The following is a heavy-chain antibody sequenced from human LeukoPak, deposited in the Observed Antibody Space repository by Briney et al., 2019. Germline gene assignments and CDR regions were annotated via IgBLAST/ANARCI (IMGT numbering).Heavy chain of an antibody. V-gene: IGHV4-30-4*01. CDR2: IYYSGST. CDR3: ARASVIYYYGMDV. Sequence: PSETLSLTCTVSGGSISSGDYYWSWIRQPPGKGLEWIGYIYYSGSTYYNPSLKSRVTISVDTSKNQFSLKLSSVTAADTAVYYCARASVIYYYGMDVWGQGTTVTVSS. CDR1: GGSISSGDYY. D-gene: IGHD2-21*01. J-gene: IGHJ6*02.